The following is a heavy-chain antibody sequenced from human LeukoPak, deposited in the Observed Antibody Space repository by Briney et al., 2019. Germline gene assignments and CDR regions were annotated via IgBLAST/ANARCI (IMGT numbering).Heavy chain of an antibody. D-gene: IGHD6-13*01. J-gene: IGHJ4*02. CDR1: GYTFTGYY. CDR3: ARDLISIAAAAFDY. Sequence: ASVKVSCKASGYTFTGYYLHWVRQAPGQGLDWMGWIKPDSGGTNYAQKFQGRVTMTRDTSISTAYMELSRLRSDDTAVYYCARDLISIAAAAFDYWGQGTLVTVSS. CDR2: IKPDSGGT. V-gene: IGHV1-2*02.